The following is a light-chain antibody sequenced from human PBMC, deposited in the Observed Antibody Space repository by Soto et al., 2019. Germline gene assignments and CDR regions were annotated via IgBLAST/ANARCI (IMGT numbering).Light chain of an antibody. J-gene: IGLJ1*01. CDR2: DVT. CDR1: SSDVGSYGY. Sequence: QSVLTQPASVSGSPGQSITISCTGASSDVGSYGYVSWYQQHPGKAPKLIIYDVTDRPSGVSNRFSGSKSGNTASLNISGLQAEDEADYYCCSYTGGGTLLNVFGTGTKVTVL. CDR3: CSYTGGGTLLNV. V-gene: IGLV2-14*03.